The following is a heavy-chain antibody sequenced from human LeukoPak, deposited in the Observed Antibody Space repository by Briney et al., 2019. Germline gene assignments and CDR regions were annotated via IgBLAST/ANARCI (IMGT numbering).Heavy chain of an antibody. Sequence: ASVKVSCKASGYAFSSYGIGWVRQAPGQGLEWMGWVGPYNRKTNYSQKFQGRVTMTTDTSTNTAYLELRTLRSDDTAVYYCARGAPRGVWNFYFDYWGQGTLVIVSS. CDR1: GYAFSSYG. CDR2: VGPYNRKT. D-gene: IGHD1-7*01. CDR3: ARGAPRGVWNFYFDY. J-gene: IGHJ4*02. V-gene: IGHV1-18*01.